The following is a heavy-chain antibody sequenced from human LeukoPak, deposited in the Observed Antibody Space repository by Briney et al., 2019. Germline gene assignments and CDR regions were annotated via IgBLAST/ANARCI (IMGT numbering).Heavy chain of an antibody. J-gene: IGHJ6*02. D-gene: IGHD5-12*01. CDR2: INPNSGGT. V-gene: IGHV1-2*02. Sequence: ASVKVSCKASGYSFTNYYIHWVRQAPGQGLEWMGWINPNSGGTNYAQKFHGRVTMTRDTSISTAYMELSRLRSDDTAVYYCARDGENSYGYMGYYGMDVWGQGTTVTVSS. CDR3: ARDGENSYGYMGYYGMDV. CDR1: GYSFTNYY.